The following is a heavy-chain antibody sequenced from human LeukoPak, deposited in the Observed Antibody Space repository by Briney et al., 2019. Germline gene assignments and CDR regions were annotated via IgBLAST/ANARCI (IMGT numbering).Heavy chain of an antibody. Sequence: SESLSLTCAVYGGSFSGYYWSWIRQPPGKGLEWIGEINHSGSTNYNPSLKSRVTISVDTSKNQFSLKLSSVTAADTAVYYCARGGYYGSGSYGFDYWGQGTLVTVSS. J-gene: IGHJ4*02. CDR3: ARGGYYGSGSYGFDY. CDR2: INHSGST. CDR1: GGSFSGYY. D-gene: IGHD3-10*01. V-gene: IGHV4-34*01.